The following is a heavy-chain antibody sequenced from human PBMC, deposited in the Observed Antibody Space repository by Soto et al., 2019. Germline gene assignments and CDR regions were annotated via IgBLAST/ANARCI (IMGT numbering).Heavy chain of an antibody. CDR2: ISGSGGST. CDR1: GFTFSSYA. Sequence: GSLSLSCAASGFTFSSYAMSWVRQAPGKGLEWVSAISGSGGSTYYADSVKGRFTISRDNSKNTLYLQMNSLRAEDTAVYYGAKCPGRDWYFDYWGQGTRVTVSS. V-gene: IGHV3-23*01. CDR3: AKCPGRDWYFDY. D-gene: IGHD1-26*01. J-gene: IGHJ4*02.